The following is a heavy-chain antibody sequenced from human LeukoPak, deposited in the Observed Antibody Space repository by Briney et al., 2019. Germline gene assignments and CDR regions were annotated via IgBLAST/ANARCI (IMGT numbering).Heavy chain of an antibody. D-gene: IGHD5-18*01. CDR3: ARHGHSYGSYLDY. Sequence: SETPSLTCTVSGGSISSSSYYWGWIRQPPGKGLEWIGSIYYSGSTYYNPSLKSRVTISVDTSKNQFSLKLSSVTAADTAVYYCARHGHSYGSYLDYWGQGTLVTVSS. CDR2: IYYSGST. J-gene: IGHJ4*02. CDR1: GGSISSSSYY. V-gene: IGHV4-39*01.